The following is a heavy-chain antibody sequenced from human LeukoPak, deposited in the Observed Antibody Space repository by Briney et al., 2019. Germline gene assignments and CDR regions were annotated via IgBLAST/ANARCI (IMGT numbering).Heavy chain of an antibody. CDR2: ISRNSGSI. D-gene: IGHD6-13*01. J-gene: IGHJ4*02. CDR3: TKGAPQASSSWPFDY. Sequence: GRSLRLSCAASGFTFDDYAMHWVRQTPGKGLEYVSGISRNSGSIVYVDSVKGRFTISRDNAKNSLYLQMNSLRAEDTAFYYCTKGAPQASSSWPFDYWGQGTLVTVSS. CDR1: GFTFDDYA. V-gene: IGHV3-9*01.